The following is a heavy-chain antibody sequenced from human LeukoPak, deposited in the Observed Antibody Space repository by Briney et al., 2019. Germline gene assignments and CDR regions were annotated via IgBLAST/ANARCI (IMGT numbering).Heavy chain of an antibody. CDR3: ARHGVLRYFDY. CDR2: IYYSGST. CDR1: GGSISSYY. D-gene: IGHD3-9*01. J-gene: IGHJ4*02. Sequence: SETLSLTCTVSGGSISSYYWSWIRQPPGKGLEWIGYIYYSGSTNYNPSLKSRVTISVDTSKNQFSLKLSSVTAADTAVYYCARHGVLRYFDYWGQGTLVTVSS. V-gene: IGHV4-59*08.